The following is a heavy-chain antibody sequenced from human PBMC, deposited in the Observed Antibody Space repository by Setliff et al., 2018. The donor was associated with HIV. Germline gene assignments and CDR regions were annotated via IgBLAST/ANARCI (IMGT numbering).Heavy chain of an antibody. CDR2: INPAGITM. CDR1: GFTFDSHG. Sequence: GGSLRLSCAGSGFTFDSHGMIWVRQAPGRGLEWLSYINPAGITMYYADSVRGRFTISRDNAQSSLYLQINSLRAEDTAFYYCARVRNPTVHTMYFDSWVQGTLVTVSS. V-gene: IGHV3-48*01. CDR3: ARVRNPTVHTMYFDS. J-gene: IGHJ4*02. D-gene: IGHD4-4*01.